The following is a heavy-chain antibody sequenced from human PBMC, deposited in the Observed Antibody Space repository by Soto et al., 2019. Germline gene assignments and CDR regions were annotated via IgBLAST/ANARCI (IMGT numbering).Heavy chain of an antibody. CDR1: GFNFRTYG. D-gene: IGHD6-13*01. Sequence: QVQLVESGGGVVQPGRSLRLSCAASGFNFRTYGMHWVRQAPGKGPEWVALIWYDGSVKYYADSVKGRFTISRDNSKNTLYLQMNSLRAEDTAVYYCARDFEEQLAETTFDYWGQGTPVTVSS. J-gene: IGHJ4*02. V-gene: IGHV3-33*08. CDR3: ARDFEEQLAETTFDY. CDR2: IWYDGSVK.